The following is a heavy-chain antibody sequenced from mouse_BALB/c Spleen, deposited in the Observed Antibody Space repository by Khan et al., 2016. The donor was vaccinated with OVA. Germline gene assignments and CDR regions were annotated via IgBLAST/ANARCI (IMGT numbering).Heavy chain of an antibody. CDR2: IFPGTGTT. D-gene: IGHD2-1*01. CDR3: ARGYFGNYEFVY. Sequence: VELVKSGAELVKPGASVKLSCKTSGYTFTNYWIQWIKQRPGQGLGWIGQIFPGTGTTYYNQNFKGKATLTVDTSSNTAYMHLSSLTSEDSAVYFCARGYFGNYEFVYWGQGTLVTVS. J-gene: IGHJ3*01. CDR1: GYTFTNYW. V-gene: IGHV1S132*01.